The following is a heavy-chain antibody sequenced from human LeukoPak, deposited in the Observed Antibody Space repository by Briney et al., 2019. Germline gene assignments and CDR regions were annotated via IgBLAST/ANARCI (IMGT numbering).Heavy chain of an antibody. J-gene: IGHJ4*02. D-gene: IGHD5-18*01. CDR2: VYYSGSA. CDR3: ARHKDRFGYTFDY. Sequence: PSETLSLTCTVSGGSMKDFFWSWIRQIPGKGLEWIGYVYYSGSAKYHPSLKSRVTISVDTSKNEFSLKLTSVTAADTAVYFCARHKDRFGYTFDYWGQGSLVTVSS. V-gene: IGHV4-59*08. CDR1: GGSMKDFF.